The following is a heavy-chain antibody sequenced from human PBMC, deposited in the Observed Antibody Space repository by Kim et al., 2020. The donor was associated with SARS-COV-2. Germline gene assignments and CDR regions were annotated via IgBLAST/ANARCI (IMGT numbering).Heavy chain of an antibody. J-gene: IGHJ3*02. V-gene: IGHV3-48*04. Sequence: YYADSVKGRFTISRDNAKNSLYLQMNSLRAEDTAVYYCAREVLVHDAFDIWGQGTMVTVSS. CDR3: AREVLVHDAFDI.